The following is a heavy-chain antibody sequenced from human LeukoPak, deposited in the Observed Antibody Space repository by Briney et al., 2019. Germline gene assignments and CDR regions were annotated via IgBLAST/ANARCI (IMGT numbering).Heavy chain of an antibody. D-gene: IGHD3-10*01. V-gene: IGHV3-48*01. Sequence: PGGSLRLSCAASGFTFSSYSMSWVRQAPGKGLEWVSYISSSSSTIYYADSVKGRFTISRDNAKNSLYLQMNSLRAEDTAVYYCASLASYYGSGSQSPSVETFDPWGQGTLVTVSS. CDR2: ISSSSSTI. CDR3: ASLASYYGSGSQSPSVETFDP. CDR1: GFTFSSYS. J-gene: IGHJ5*02.